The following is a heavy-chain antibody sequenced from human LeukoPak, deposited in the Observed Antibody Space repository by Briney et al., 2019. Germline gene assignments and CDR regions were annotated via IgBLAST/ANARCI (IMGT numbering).Heavy chain of an antibody. CDR2: INPNSGGT. V-gene: IGHV1-2*02. Sequence: ASVKVSCKASGYTFTGYYMHWVRQAPGQGLEWMGWINPNSGGTNYAQKFQGRVTMTRDTSISTAYMELSRLRSDDTAVYYCARDLRAESYPIDYWGQGTLVTVSS. CDR3: ARDLRAESYPIDY. CDR1: GYTFTGYY. J-gene: IGHJ4*02. D-gene: IGHD3-10*01.